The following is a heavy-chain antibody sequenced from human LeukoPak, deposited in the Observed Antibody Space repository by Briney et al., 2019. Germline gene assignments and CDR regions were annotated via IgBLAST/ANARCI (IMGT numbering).Heavy chain of an antibody. CDR1: GGSISSGSYY. J-gene: IGHJ3*02. CDR2: IYTSGST. CDR3: ARSPALRYCSSTSCPMFAFDI. D-gene: IGHD2-2*01. Sequence: SQTLSLTCTVSGGSISSGSYYWSWIRQPAGKGLEWIGRIYTSGSTNYNPSLKSRVTISVDTSKNQFSLKLSSVTAADTAVYYCARSPALRYCSSTSCPMFAFDIWGQGTMVTVSS. V-gene: IGHV4-61*02.